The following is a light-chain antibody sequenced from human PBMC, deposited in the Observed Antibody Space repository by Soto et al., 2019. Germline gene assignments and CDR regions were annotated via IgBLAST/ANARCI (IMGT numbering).Light chain of an antibody. CDR1: SSNIGNNY. J-gene: IGLJ2*01. CDR3: GTWDSSLSAGV. CDR2: DNN. V-gene: IGLV1-51*01. Sequence: QSVLTQPPSVSAAPGQKVTISCSGSSSNIGNNYVSWYQQLPGTAPKLLIYDNNKRPSGIPDRCSGSKSGTSATLGITGLQTGDEADYDCGTWDSSLSAGVFGGGTKLTVL.